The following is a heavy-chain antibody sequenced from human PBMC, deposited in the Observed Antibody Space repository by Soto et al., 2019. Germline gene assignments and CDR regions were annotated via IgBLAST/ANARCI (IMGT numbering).Heavy chain of an antibody. CDR1: GYSFTSYY. CDR3: ARVGCSGGSCYAVDY. CDR2: INPSSST. V-gene: IGHV1-46*01. D-gene: IGHD2-15*01. Sequence: QVQLVQSGAEVKKPGASVKVSCKASGYSFTSYYIHWVRQATGQGLEWMGIINPSSSTTYAQKFQGRVTMTRDTSTSTVYMERSSLRSEDTAVYYCARVGCSGGSCYAVDYWGQGTLVTVSS. J-gene: IGHJ4*02.